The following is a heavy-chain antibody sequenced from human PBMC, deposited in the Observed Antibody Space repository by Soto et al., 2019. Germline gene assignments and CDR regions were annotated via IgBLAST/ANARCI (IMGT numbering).Heavy chain of an antibody. Sequence: PGGSLRLSCAASGFTFSSYAMSWVRQAPGKGLEWVSAISGSGGSTYYADSVKGRFTISRDNSKNTLYLQMNSLRAEDTAVYYCAKDLEGDSSSWYDYWGQGTLVTVSS. CDR3: AKDLEGDSSSWYDY. CDR1: GFTFSSYA. J-gene: IGHJ4*02. D-gene: IGHD6-13*01. V-gene: IGHV3-23*01. CDR2: ISGSGGST.